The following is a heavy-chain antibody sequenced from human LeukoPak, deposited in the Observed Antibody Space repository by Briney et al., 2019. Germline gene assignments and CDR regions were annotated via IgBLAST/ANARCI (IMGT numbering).Heavy chain of an antibody. V-gene: IGHV1-18*01. CDR2: ISAYNGNT. CDR3: ARGARLRITIFGVVLRGLDY. J-gene: IGHJ4*02. CDR1: GYTFTSYG. D-gene: IGHD3-3*01. Sequence: GASVKVSCKASGYTFTSYGISWVRQAPGQGLEWIGWISAYNGNTNYAQKLQGRVTMTTDTSTSTAYMELRSLRSDDTAVYYCARGARLRITIFGVVLRGLDYWGQGTLVTVSS.